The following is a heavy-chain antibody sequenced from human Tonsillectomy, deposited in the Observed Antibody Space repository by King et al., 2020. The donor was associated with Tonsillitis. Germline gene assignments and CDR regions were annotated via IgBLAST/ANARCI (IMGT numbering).Heavy chain of an antibody. CDR3: ARDMRLGVSNAFDM. D-gene: IGHD3-16*01. V-gene: IGHV3-9*01. Sequence: VQSGSSLRLSCAASGFTFDDYGMNWIRQGPGKGLEWVSRIILYMGVKDYGDSVKGRFSISKENAKNFLFLQMNSLRTEDTALYYCARDMRLGVSNAFDMWGQGTMVTVSS. CDR2: IILYMGVK. CDR1: GFTFDDYG. J-gene: IGHJ3*02.